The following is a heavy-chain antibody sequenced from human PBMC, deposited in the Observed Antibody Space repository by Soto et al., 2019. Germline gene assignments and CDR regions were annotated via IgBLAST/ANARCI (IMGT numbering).Heavy chain of an antibody. V-gene: IGHV4-4*07. CDR1: GGSFSTFY. CDR2: IHSSGST. CDR3: ARDSDTAMDKGYYFYGIDV. J-gene: IGHJ6*02. Sequence: SETLSLTCTISGGSFSTFYWSWIRQAAGKGLEWIGRIHSSGSTNYNSSLKSRVTMSVDTSKNQLSLKLNSVTAADTAVYYCARDSDTAMDKGYYFYGIDVWGQGPTVTV. D-gene: IGHD5-18*01.